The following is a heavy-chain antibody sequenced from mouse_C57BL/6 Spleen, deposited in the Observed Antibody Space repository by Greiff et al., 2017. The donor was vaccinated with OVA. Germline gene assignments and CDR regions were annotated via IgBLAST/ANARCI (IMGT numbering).Heavy chain of an antibody. J-gene: IGHJ2*02. V-gene: IGHV5-17*01. D-gene: IGHD2-4*01. CDR2: ISSGSSTI. Sequence: EVMLVESGGGLVKPGGSLKLSCAASGFTFSDYGMHWVRQAPEKGLEWVAYISSGSSTIYYADTVKGRFTISRDNAKNTLFRQMTSVRSEDTAMYYGARWDDYLDYWGQGTSLTVSS. CDR1: GFTFSDYG. CDR3: ARWDDYLDY.